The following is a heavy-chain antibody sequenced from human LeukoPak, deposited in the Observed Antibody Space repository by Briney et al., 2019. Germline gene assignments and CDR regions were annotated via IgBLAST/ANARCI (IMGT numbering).Heavy chain of an antibody. V-gene: IGHV1-2*02. D-gene: IGHD1-14*01. J-gene: IGHJ6*03. CDR1: GYTFTGYY. Sequence: ASVKVSCKASGYTFTGYYMHWVLQAPGQGLEWMGWINPNSGGTNYAQKFQGRVTMTRDTSISTAYMELSRLRSDDTAVYYCARVANRGYYYMDVWGKGTTVTVSS. CDR2: INPNSGGT. CDR3: ARVANRGYYYMDV.